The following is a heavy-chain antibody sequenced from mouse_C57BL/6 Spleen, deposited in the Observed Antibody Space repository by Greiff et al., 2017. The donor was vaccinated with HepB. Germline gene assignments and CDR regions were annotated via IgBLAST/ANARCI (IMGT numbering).Heavy chain of an antibody. CDR1: GYTFTSYW. CDR3: ARGEGTTVVDPFDY. J-gene: IGHJ2*01. V-gene: IGHV1-64*01. D-gene: IGHD1-1*01. CDR2: IHPNSGST. Sequence: QVQLQQPGAELVKPGASVKLSCKASGYTFTSYWMHWVKQRPGQGLEWIGMIHPNSGSTNYNEKFKSKATLTVDKSSSTAYMQLSSLTSEDSAVYYCARGEGTTVVDPFDYWGQGTTLTVSS.